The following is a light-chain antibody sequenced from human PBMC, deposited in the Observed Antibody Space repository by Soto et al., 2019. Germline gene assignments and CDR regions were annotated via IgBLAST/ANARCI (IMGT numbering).Light chain of an antibody. CDR3: QHFYTYSPWT. V-gene: IGKV1-5*03. CDR1: QNINNR. Sequence: DIQVTQSPSTLSSSVVDIFIISFLSSQNINNRLAWYQQRPGKSPKLLVYWASALESGVPSRFSGSGSGTEFTLSISGLQPDDFATYYCQHFYTYSPWTFGQGTKVDI. CDR2: WAS. J-gene: IGKJ1*01.